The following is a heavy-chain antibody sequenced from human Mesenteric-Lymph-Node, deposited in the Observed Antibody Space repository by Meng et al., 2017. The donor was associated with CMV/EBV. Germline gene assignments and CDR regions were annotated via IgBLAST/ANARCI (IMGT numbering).Heavy chain of an antibody. V-gene: IGHV1-8*03. Sequence: ASVKVSCKASGYTFISSDINWVRQATRQGLEWMGWINPNSGDTGYAQKFQGRITITRDASVSTAYMELSSLRSEDTAVYYCARGHCSDTRCHQGYWFDPWGQGTLVTVSS. CDR3: ARGHCSDTRCHQGYWFDP. J-gene: IGHJ5*02. CDR2: INPNSGDT. CDR1: GYTFISSD. D-gene: IGHD2-2*01.